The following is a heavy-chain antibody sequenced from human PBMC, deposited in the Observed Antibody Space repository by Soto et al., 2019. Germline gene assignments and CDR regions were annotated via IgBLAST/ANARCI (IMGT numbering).Heavy chain of an antibody. CDR3: ARGTTLAISAYGMDV. CDR1: GFTFTSYA. V-gene: IGHV3-30-3*01. CDR2: ISNDGSNY. D-gene: IGHD1-7*01. Sequence: QVQLVESGGGVVQPGRSLRLSCAASGFTFTSYAMHWVRQAPGKGLEWVAVISNDGSNYYYADSVRGRFTISRDNTKNTLSLQMSSLRGEDSGVYYCARGTTLAISAYGMDVWGQGTTVTVSS. J-gene: IGHJ6*02.